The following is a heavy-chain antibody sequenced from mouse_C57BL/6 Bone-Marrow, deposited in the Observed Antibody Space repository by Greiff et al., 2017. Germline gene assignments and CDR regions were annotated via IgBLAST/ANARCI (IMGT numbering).Heavy chain of an antibody. CDR2: INPYNGGT. CDR1: GYTFTDYY. CDR3: AREGLGLARAY. Sequence: EVQLQQSGPVLVKPGASVKMSCKASGYTFTDYYMNWVKQSHGKSLEWIGVINPYNGGTSYNQKFKGKATLTVDKSSSTAYMELNSLTSEDSAVYYCAREGLGLARAYWGQGTSGTVSS. D-gene: IGHD3-3*01. V-gene: IGHV1-19*01. J-gene: IGHJ4*01.